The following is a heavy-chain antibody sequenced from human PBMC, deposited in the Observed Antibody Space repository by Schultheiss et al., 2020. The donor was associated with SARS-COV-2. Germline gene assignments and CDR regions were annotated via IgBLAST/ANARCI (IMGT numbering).Heavy chain of an antibody. CDR3: ARGPGAGDLDY. CDR1: GFTFSSYE. Sequence: GTLKISCAASGFTFSSYEMNWVRQPPGKGLEWIGEINHSGSTNYNPSLKSRVTISVDTSKNQFSLKLSSVTAADTAVYYCARGPGAGDLDYWGQGTLVTVSS. V-gene: IGHV4-34*01. J-gene: IGHJ4*02. CDR2: INHSGST. D-gene: IGHD2-21*02.